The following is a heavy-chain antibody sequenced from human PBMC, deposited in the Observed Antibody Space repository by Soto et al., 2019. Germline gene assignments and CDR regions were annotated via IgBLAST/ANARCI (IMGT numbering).Heavy chain of an antibody. V-gene: IGHV3-30*18. CDR3: AKDLGIYDPYALDY. CDR1: GFTFSSYG. CDR2: ISYDGSNK. Sequence: PGGSLRLSCAASGFTFSSYGMHWVRQAPGKGLEWVAVISYDGSNKYYADSVKGRFTISRDNSKNTLYLQMNSLRAEDTAVYYCAKDLGIYDPYALDYWGQGTLVTVSS. D-gene: IGHD3-16*01. J-gene: IGHJ4*02.